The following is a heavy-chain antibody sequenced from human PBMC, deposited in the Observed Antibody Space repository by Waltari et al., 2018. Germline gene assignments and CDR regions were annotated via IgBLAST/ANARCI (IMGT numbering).Heavy chain of an antibody. CDR1: GGTFSSYA. J-gene: IGHJ6*02. CDR3: ARSRSSDILTGYYGMDV. D-gene: IGHD3-9*01. V-gene: IGHV1-69*01. Sequence: QVQLVQAGAEVKKPGSSVKVSCKASGGTFSSYAISWVRQAPGQGLEWMGGIIPIFGTANDAQKFQGRVTITADESTSTAYMELSSLRSEDTAVYYCARSRSSDILTGYYGMDVWGQGTTVTVSS. CDR2: IIPIFGTA.